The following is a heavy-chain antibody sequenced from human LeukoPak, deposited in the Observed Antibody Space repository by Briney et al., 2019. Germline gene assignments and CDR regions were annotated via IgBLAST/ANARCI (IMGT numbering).Heavy chain of an antibody. CDR2: IFYSGTT. Sequence: PSETLSLICTVSGGSISTTSYYWDWFRQPPGKGPEWIGSIFYSGTTYYNPSLKSRVSISVDTSRNQFSLKLRSVTAADTAVYYCASHVHGNYYDDSGYSAYFEDWGQGTPVTVSS. D-gene: IGHD3-22*01. CDR1: GGSISTTSYY. J-gene: IGHJ4*02. V-gene: IGHV4-39*01. CDR3: ASHVHGNYYDDSGYSAYFED.